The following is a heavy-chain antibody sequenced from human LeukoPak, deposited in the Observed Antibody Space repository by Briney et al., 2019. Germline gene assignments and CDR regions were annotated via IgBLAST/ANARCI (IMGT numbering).Heavy chain of an antibody. CDR3: ARGRGSGWRLTPDY. CDR1: GYTFTGYY. CDR2: INPNSGGT. V-gene: IGHV1-2*02. Sequence: ASVKVSCKASGYTFTGYYMHWVRQAPGQGLEWMGWINPNSGGTNYAQKFQGRVTMTRDTSISTAYMELSRLRSDDTAVYYCARGRGSGWRLTPDYWGQGTLVTVSS. D-gene: IGHD6-19*01. J-gene: IGHJ4*02.